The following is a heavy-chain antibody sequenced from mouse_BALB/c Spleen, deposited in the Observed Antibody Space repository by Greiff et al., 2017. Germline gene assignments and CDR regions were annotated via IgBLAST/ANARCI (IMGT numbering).Heavy chain of an antibody. CDR1: GFTFSSYG. V-gene: IGHV5-6-3*01. CDR3: ARDRAAVREVELAY. J-gene: IGHJ3*01. Sequence: EVQGVESGGGLVQPGGSLKLSCAASGFTFSSYGMSWVRQTPDKRLELVATINSNGGSTYYPDSVKGRFTISRDNAKNTLYLQMSSLKSEDTAMYYCARDRAAVREVELAYWGQGTLVTVSA. D-gene: IGHD3-1*01. CDR2: INSNGGST.